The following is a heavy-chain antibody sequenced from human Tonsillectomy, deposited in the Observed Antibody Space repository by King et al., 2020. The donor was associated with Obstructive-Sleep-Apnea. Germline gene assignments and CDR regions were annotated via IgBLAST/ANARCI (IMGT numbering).Heavy chain of an antibody. CDR1: GGSISSYY. Sequence: VQLQESGPGLVKPSETLSLTCTVSGGSISSYYWSWIRQPAGKGLEWIGRIYTSGSTNYNPSLKSRVTMSVDTSKNQFSLKLSSVTAADTAVYYCARELRVFRYFDWHSYDAFDIWGQGTMVTVSS. V-gene: IGHV4-4*07. D-gene: IGHD3-9*01. CDR2: IYTSGST. J-gene: IGHJ3*02. CDR3: ARELRVFRYFDWHSYDAFDI.